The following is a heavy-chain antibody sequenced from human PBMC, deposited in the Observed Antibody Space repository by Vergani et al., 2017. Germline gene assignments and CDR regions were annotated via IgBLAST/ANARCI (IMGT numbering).Heavy chain of an antibody. CDR1: GFTFSSYA. V-gene: IGHV3-30-3*01. J-gene: IGHJ5*01. Sequence: QVQLVESGGGVVQPGRSLRLSCAASGFTFSSYAMHWVRQAPGKGLEWVAVISYDGSNKYYADSVKGRFTISRDNSKNTLYLQMNSLRAEDTAVYYCAPTVGDYGVGFRSWGQGTLVTVSS. D-gene: IGHD4-17*01. CDR2: ISYDGSNK. CDR3: APTVGDYGVGFRS.